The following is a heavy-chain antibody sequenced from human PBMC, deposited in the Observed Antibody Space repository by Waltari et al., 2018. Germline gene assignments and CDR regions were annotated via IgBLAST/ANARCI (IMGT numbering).Heavy chain of an antibody. J-gene: IGHJ6*03. CDR2: IGRSSTYT. CDR1: GFSFNAYT. V-gene: IGHV3-21*06. CDR3: ASHLEDFYYYMDV. Sequence: EVQLVESGGGLVKPGGSLRLSCAASGFSFNAYTMNWVGQTPEKGLEWVSSIGRSSTYTYYADSVTGLFTISRDNAANSLYLEMNALRPEDTAVYYCASHLEDFYYYMDVWGKGTTVTVSS.